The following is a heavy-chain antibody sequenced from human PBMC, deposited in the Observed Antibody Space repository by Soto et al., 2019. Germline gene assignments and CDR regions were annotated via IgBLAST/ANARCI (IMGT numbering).Heavy chain of an antibody. Sequence: QVQLVQSGAEVKKPGASVKVSCKASGYSFTSYGISWVRQAPGQGLEWMGWISVNNGNTSYAQKLQGRVTMTTDTSTSTAYMELRSLRSDDTAVYYCARNPYSRGWFDYWGQGTLVTVSS. CDR1: GYSFTSYG. D-gene: IGHD6-19*01. V-gene: IGHV1-18*04. J-gene: IGHJ4*02. CDR3: ARNPYSRGWFDY. CDR2: ISVNNGNT.